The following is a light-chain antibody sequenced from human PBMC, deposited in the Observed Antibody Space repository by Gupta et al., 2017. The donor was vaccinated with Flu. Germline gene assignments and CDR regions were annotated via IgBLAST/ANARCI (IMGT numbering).Light chain of an antibody. CDR1: QSVRSSY. J-gene: IGKJ1*01. CDR2: GAS. Sequence: ESVLTQSPGTLSLSPGERATLSCRASQSVRSSYLAWYQQKAGQAPRLLIYGASSRATGIPDRFSGSGSGTDFTLTISRLEPEDFAVYYCQQDGRSPRTFGQGTKVEIK. V-gene: IGKV3-20*01. CDR3: QQDGRSPRT.